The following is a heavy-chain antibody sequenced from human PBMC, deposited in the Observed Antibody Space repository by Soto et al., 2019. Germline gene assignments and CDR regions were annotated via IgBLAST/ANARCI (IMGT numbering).Heavy chain of an antibody. D-gene: IGHD3-3*01. CDR1: GYTFTSYD. CDR2: MNPNSGNT. J-gene: IGHJ6*03. V-gene: IGHV1-8*01. CDR3: ARLAVEWFPDYYYYMDV. Sequence: ASVKVSCKASGYTFTSYDINWVRQATGQGLEWMGWMNPNSGNTGYAQKFQGRVTMTRNTSISTAYMELSSLRSEDTAVYYCARLAVEWFPDYYYYMDVWGKGTTVTVSS.